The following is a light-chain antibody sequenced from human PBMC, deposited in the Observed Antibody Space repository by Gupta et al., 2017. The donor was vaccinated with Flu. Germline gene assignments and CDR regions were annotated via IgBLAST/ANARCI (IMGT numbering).Light chain of an antibody. J-gene: IGLJ2*01. CDR1: ISDIGGYNY. CDR2: EVS. V-gene: IGLV2-14*01. Sequence: SALTQPASVSGSPGQSITTSCTGTISDIGGYNYVSWYQQHPGKAAKLMIYEVSYRPSGISVRFAGSESGNTASLTIAGLQADDEAVYYCSSYTGSVTVFGGGTKLTVL. CDR3: SSYTGSVTV.